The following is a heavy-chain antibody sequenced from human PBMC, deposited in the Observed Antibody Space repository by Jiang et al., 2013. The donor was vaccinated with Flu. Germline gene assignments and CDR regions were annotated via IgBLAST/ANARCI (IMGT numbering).Heavy chain of an antibody. CDR3: ARAVVGAREFDY. CDR1: AYSLNRGYY. D-gene: IGHD6-19*01. Sequence: LLKPSETLSLTCAVSAYSLNRGYYWGWIRQPPGKGLEWIGSIYHSETIDFTERAYYNPSLKSRVTVSVDTSNNQVSLKLNSVTAADTAIYYCARAVVGAREFDYWGQGTLVTVSS. V-gene: IGHV4-38-2*01. J-gene: IGHJ4*02. CDR2: IYHSETIDFTERA.